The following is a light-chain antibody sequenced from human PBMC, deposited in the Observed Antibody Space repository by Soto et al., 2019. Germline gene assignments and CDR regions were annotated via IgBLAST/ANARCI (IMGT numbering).Light chain of an antibody. CDR3: QQYDKWFSIT. J-gene: IGKJ5*01. CDR2: DAS. V-gene: IGKV3-15*01. Sequence: IVRTQSPATLSVSPGEGATISWSASQSAGRNLVWYQQKAGQAPRRLLCDASTRATGIPARFSGSGSGTELTLTISRLEHEDFAAYYCQQYDKWFSITFGQGTRLEI. CDR1: QSAGRN.